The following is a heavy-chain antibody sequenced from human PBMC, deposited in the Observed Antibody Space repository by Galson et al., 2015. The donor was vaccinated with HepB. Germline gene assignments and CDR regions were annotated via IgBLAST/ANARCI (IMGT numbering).Heavy chain of an antibody. CDR2: IIPILGIA. D-gene: IGHD5-12*01. Sequence: SVKVSCKASGGTFSSYAISWVRQAPGQGLEWMGGIIPILGIANYAQKFQGRVTITADKSTSTAYMELSSLRSEDTAVYYCARAPEWLRSTIGVNWFDPWGQGTLVTVSS. CDR3: ARAPEWLRSTIGVNWFDP. CDR1: GGTFSSYA. J-gene: IGHJ5*02. V-gene: IGHV1-69*10.